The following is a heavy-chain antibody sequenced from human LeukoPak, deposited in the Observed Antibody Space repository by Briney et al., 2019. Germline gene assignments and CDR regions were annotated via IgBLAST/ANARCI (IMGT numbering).Heavy chain of an antibody. V-gene: IGHV1-8*01. CDR1: GYTFTSYD. CDR2: MNPNSGNT. CDR3: ARTYCGSGSYYGY. D-gene: IGHD3-10*01. J-gene: IGHJ4*02. Sequence: ASVKVSCKASGYTFTSYDINWVRQDTGQGLEWMGWMNPNSGNTGYAQKLQGRVTMTRNTSISTAYMELSSLRSEDTAVYYCARTYCGSGSYYGYWGQGILVTVSS.